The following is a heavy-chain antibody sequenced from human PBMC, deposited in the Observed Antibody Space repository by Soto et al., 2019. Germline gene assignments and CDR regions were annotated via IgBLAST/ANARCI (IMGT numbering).Heavy chain of an antibody. J-gene: IGHJ4*02. D-gene: IGHD3-10*01. CDR3: ARLRLLWFGESQLDY. CDR1: GGSISSYY. V-gene: IGHV4-59*01. Sequence: SETLSLTCTVSGGSISSYYWSWIRQPPGKGLEWIGYIYYSGSTNYNPSLKSRVTISVDTSKNQFSLKLSSVTAADTAVYYCARLRLLWFGESQLDYWGQGTLVTVSS. CDR2: IYYSGST.